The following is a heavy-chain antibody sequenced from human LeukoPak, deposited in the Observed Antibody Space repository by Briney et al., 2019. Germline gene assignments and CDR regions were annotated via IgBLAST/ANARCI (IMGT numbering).Heavy chain of an antibody. V-gene: IGHV1-2*02. CDR3: TRGYAGSDYYNCFDG. J-gene: IGHJ5*02. D-gene: IGHD3-22*01. CDR2: INPSTGGT. CDR1: GYTFTGYY. Sequence: ASMKVSCKASGYTFTGYYIHWVRQAPGQGLEWMGWINPSTGGTSYTQSFHGRVTMTTDTSITTAYMELSRLRSDDTAVYYCTRGYAGSDYYNCFDGWGQGTLVTVSS.